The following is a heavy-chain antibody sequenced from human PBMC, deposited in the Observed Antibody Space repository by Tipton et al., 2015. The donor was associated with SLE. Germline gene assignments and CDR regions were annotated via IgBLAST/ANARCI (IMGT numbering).Heavy chain of an antibody. D-gene: IGHD1-26*01. V-gene: IGHV3-74*01. Sequence: GSLRLSCSASGFTFGSYWMHWVRQAPGKGLVWVSSLNTDGRVTTHAESVKGRFTISRDNAKNTLYLQMNSLRVDDTAVYYCVIDLGGARGYWGQGALVTVSS. CDR2: LNTDGRVT. CDR1: GFTFGSYW. J-gene: IGHJ4*02. CDR3: VIDLGGARGY.